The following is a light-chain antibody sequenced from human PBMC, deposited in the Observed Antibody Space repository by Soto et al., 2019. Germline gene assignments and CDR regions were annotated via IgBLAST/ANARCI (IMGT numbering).Light chain of an antibody. CDR3: HQRNNWPPVYT. CDR1: QSIKTY. CDR2: DVS. J-gene: IGKJ2*01. Sequence: IVLTQSPVTLSLSPGERATLSCRASQSIKTYLAWYHHRPGQSPRLLIYDVSTRAAGIPASFSGSGSGTDFTLTINNREPEDFGVYFCHQRNNWPPVYTFGQGTKLDLK. V-gene: IGKV3-11*01.